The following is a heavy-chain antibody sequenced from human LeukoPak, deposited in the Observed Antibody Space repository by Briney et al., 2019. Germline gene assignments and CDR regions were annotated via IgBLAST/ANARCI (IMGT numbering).Heavy chain of an antibody. Sequence: SETLSLTCAVYGGSFSGYYWSWIRQAPGKGLEWIGEINHSGSTNYNPSLKSRVTISVDTSKNKFSLKLSSVTAADTAVYYCARAVVTMVRGVSRPFDYWGQGTLVTVSS. CDR1: GGSFSGYY. J-gene: IGHJ4*02. D-gene: IGHD3-10*01. V-gene: IGHV4-34*01. CDR3: ARAVVTMVRGVSRPFDY. CDR2: INHSGST.